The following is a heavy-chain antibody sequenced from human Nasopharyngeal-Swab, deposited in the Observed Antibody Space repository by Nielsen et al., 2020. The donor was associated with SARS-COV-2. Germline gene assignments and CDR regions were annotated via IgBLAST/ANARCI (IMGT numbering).Heavy chain of an antibody. D-gene: IGHD3-9*01. CDR3: AKKLENILRYFDWLLDAFDI. J-gene: IGHJ3*02. V-gene: IGHV3-48*01. Sequence: GESLKISCAASGFTFSSYWMSWVRQAPGKGLEWVSYISSSSSTIYYADSVKGRFTISRDNAKNSLYLQMNSLRAEDTAVYYCAKKLENILRYFDWLLDAFDIWGQGTMVTVSS. CDR2: ISSSSSTI. CDR1: GFTFSSYW.